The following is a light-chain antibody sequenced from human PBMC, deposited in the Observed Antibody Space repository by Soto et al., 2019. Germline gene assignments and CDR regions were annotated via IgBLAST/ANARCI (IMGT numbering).Light chain of an antibody. CDR3: CSYAGSYSWV. CDR1: SSDVGSYKY. J-gene: IGLJ3*02. CDR2: DVS. V-gene: IGLV2-11*01. Sequence: QSALTQPRSMSGSPGQSVTISCTGTSSDVGSYKYVSWYQQHPGQAPKLIIYDVSERPSGVPDRFSGSKSGNTASLTISGLQVADDADYYCCSYAGSYSWVFGGGTKVTVL.